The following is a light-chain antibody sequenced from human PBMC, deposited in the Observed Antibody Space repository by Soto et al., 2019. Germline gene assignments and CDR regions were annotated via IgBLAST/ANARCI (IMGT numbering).Light chain of an antibody. CDR2: EVS. V-gene: IGLV2-23*02. CDR1: SSDIGSYNL. CDR3: CSYAGSSTFVV. Sequence: QSALTQPASVSGSPGQTITISCTGTSSDIGSYNLVSWYQQHPGKAPKLMIYEVSKRPSGVSNRFSGSKSGNTASLTISGPQAEDEAYYYCCSYAGSSTFVVFGGGTKLTVL. J-gene: IGLJ2*01.